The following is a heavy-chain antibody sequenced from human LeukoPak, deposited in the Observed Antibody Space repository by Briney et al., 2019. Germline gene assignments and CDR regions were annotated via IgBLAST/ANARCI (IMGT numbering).Heavy chain of an antibody. CDR2: IYYSGST. Sequence: SETLSLTCTVSGGSISSSSYYWGWIRQPPGKGLEWIGSIYYSGSTYYNPSLKSRVTISVDTSKNQFSLKLRSVTAADTAVYYCARAYGDYGGDGMDVWGQGTTVTVSS. J-gene: IGHJ6*02. V-gene: IGHV4-39*07. CDR1: GGSISSSSYY. CDR3: ARAYGDYGGDGMDV. D-gene: IGHD4-17*01.